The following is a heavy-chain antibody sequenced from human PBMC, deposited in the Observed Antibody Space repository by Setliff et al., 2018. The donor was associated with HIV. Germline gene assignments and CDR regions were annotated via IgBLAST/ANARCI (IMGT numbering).Heavy chain of an antibody. Sequence: ATLSLTCGVYGGSFSGDYWSWIRQPPGKGLEWIGEIHHSGSTKYNPSLQSRVTILVDTSNKQLSLNLGSVTAADTAVYFCARHGGHSFDSWGQGTLVTVSS. CDR1: GGSFSGDY. CDR3: ARHGGHSFDS. V-gene: IGHV4-34*01. CDR2: IHHSGST. J-gene: IGHJ4*02. D-gene: IGHD2-15*01.